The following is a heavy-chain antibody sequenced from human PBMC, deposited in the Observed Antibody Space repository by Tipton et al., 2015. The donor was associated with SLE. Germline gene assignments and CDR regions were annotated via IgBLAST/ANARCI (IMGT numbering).Heavy chain of an antibody. Sequence: TLSLTCAVYGGSFSGYYWSWIRQPPGKGLEWIGEINPSGRTNYNQSLKSRVTISLDTYKTYFSLKLSSVTAADTAVYYCAGGDYHGSVSYIGYRGQGSLVTVSS. CDR2: INPSGRT. V-gene: IGHV4-34*01. CDR1: GGSFSGYY. D-gene: IGHD3-10*01. CDR3: AGGDYHGSVSYIGY. J-gene: IGHJ4*02.